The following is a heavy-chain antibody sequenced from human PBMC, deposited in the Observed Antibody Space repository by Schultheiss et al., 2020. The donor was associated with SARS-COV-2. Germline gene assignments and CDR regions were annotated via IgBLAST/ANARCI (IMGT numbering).Heavy chain of an antibody. J-gene: IGHJ4*02. CDR1: GFTFSTYG. D-gene: IGHD3-22*01. V-gene: IGHV3-30*03. Sequence: GGSLRLSCAASGFTFSTYGMHWVRQAPGKGLEWVAVISYDGNNKYYVDSVKGRFTISRDNSKSTLYLQMNSLRPEDTAVYYCARRDYYDSSGYAALFDSWGQGTLVTVSS. CDR3: ARRDYYDSSGYAALFDS. CDR2: ISYDGNNK.